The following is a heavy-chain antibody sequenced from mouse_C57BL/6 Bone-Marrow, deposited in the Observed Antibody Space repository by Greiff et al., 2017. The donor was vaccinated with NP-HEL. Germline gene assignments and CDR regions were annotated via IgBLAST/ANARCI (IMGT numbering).Heavy chain of an antibody. J-gene: IGHJ3*01. V-gene: IGHV1-22*01. CDR1: GYTFTDYN. CDR2: INPNNGGT. CDR3: AYYYGSSYGAWFAY. Sequence: EVQLQQSGPELVKPGASVKMSCKASGYTFTDYNMHWVKQSHGKSLEWIGYINPNNGGTSYNQKFKGKATLTVHKSSSTAYMELRSLTSEDSAVYDCAYYYGSSYGAWFAYWGKGTLVTVSA. D-gene: IGHD1-1*01.